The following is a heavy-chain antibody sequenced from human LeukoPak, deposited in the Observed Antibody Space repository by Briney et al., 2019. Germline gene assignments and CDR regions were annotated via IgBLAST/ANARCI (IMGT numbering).Heavy chain of an antibody. CDR3: ARERYCSGGNCFVTYYYGMDV. Sequence: ASVTVSCKASGYTFTSYYMHWVRQAPGQGLEWMGIINPSGGSTSYAQKFQGRVTMTRDTSTSTVYMELSSLRSEDTAVYYCARERYCSGGNCFVTYYYGMDVWGQGTTVTVSS. CDR2: INPSGGST. CDR1: GYTFTSYY. V-gene: IGHV1-46*01. D-gene: IGHD2-15*01. J-gene: IGHJ6*02.